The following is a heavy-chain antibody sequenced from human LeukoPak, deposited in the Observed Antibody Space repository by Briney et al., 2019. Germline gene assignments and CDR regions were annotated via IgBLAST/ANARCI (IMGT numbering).Heavy chain of an antibody. CDR1: GYTFSSYG. CDR3: ARWDSNWSYGIYYVMDV. CDR2: FSAYNGNT. D-gene: IGHD1-7*01. J-gene: IGHJ6*02. Sequence: PSVKLTCKASGYTFSSYGISWVRQAPGPGHERMGLFSAYNGNTNYAKKLHGIVSLPADTSTTTAYMELRSLRSDDTAVYYCARWDSNWSYGIYYVMDVWGQGTTVTVSS. V-gene: IGHV1-18*01.